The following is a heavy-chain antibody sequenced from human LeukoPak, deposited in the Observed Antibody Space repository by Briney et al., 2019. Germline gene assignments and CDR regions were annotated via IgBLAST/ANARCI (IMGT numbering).Heavy chain of an antibody. CDR1: GFTFSSYA. V-gene: IGHV3-30-3*01. D-gene: IGHD2-8*01. J-gene: IGHJ5*02. CDR2: ISYDGSNK. CDR3: ARAPGPVLMVYASRSWFDP. Sequence: PGRSLRLSCAASGFTFSSYATHWVRQAPGKGLEWVAVISYDGSNKYYADSVKGRFTISRDNSKNTLYLQMNSLRAEDTAVYYCARAPGPVLMVYASRSWFDPWGQGTLVTVSS.